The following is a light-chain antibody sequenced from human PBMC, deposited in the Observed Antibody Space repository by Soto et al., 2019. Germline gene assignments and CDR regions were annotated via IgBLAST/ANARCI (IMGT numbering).Light chain of an antibody. V-gene: IGLV2-14*03. J-gene: IGLJ1*01. CDR3: SSYTSSSLNV. CDR1: SSDVGGYNY. CDR2: DVS. Sequence: QSALTQPASVSGSPGQSITISCTGTSSDVGGYNYVSWYQQHPGKAPKLMIYDVSNRPSGVSNRFSGSKSGNTASLTISGLQAEDEADYYCSSYTSSSLNVFATGTKVTGL.